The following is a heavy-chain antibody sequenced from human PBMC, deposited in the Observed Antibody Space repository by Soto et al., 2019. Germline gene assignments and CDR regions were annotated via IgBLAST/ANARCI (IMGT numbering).Heavy chain of an antibody. D-gene: IGHD2-15*01. CDR2: IYYSGST. V-gene: IGHV4-31*03. CDR1: GGSISSGGYY. J-gene: IGHJ5*02. CDR3: ARGSLRVAATPYNWFDP. Sequence: KPSETLSLTCTVSGGSISSGGYYWSWIRQHPGKGLEWIGYIYYSGSTYYNPSLKSRVTISVDTSKNQFSLKLSSVTAADTAVYYCARGSLRVAATPYNWFDPWGQGTLVTVSS.